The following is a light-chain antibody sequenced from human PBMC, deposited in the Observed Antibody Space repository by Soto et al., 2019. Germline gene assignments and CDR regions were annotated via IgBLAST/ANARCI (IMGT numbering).Light chain of an antibody. CDR2: EVS. Sequence: QSVLTQPASVSGSPRQWITIPCTGTSSDVGGYNYVSWSQQHPGKAPKLMIYEVSNRPSGVSNRFSGSKSGNTASLTISGLQAEDEADYYCSSYTTTNTYVFGTGTKVTVL. CDR1: SSDVGGYNY. CDR3: SSYTTTNTYV. J-gene: IGLJ1*01. V-gene: IGLV2-14*01.